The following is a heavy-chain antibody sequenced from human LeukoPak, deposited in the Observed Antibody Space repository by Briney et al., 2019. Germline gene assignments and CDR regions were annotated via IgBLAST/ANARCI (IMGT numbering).Heavy chain of an antibody. CDR2: IWYDGSNK. V-gene: IGHV3-33*08. CDR1: GPTFSNYA. CDR3: TTSSPQNYFDY. Sequence: GTSLRLSCAASGPTFSNYAFHWVRQAPGKGLEWVTVIWYDGSNKYYADSVRGRFTISRDDSKNTLYLQMNDLRAEDTAVYYCTTSSPQNYFDYWGQGTPVTVSS. J-gene: IGHJ4*02. D-gene: IGHD1-26*01.